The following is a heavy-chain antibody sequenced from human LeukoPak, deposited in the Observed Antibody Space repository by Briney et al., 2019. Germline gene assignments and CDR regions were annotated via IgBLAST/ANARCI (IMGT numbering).Heavy chain of an antibody. V-gene: IGHV1-69*05. CDR1: GGTFTSYA. CDR2: IIPIFGTA. CDR3: ARMVVDIVVVVAARRQSVPFDI. J-gene: IGHJ3*02. Sequence: SVKVSCKASGGTFTSYAISWVRQAPGQGPEWMGRIIPIFGTANYAQKFQGRVTITTDESTSTAYMELSSLRSEDTAVYYCARMVVDIVVVVAARRQSVPFDIWGQGTMVTVSS. D-gene: IGHD2-15*01.